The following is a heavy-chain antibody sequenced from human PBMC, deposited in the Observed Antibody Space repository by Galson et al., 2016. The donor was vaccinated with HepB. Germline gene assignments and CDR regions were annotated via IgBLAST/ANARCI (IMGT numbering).Heavy chain of an antibody. CDR1: GFTFSTYS. V-gene: IGHV3-48*04. CDR2: ISSSSGTI. Sequence: LRLSCAASGFTFSTYSMNWVRQAPGKGLEWVSYISSSSGTIYYADSVRGRFTISRDNAKKTLYLQMNSLRVEDTAVYYCVRVYYGSGSALQIWGQGIRVIVSS. CDR3: VRVYYGSGSALQI. J-gene: IGHJ3*02. D-gene: IGHD3-10*01.